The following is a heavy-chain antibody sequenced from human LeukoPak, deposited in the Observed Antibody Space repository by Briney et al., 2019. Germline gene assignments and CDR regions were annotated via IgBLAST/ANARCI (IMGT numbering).Heavy chain of an antibody. Sequence: SETLSLTCTVSGGSLSSYYWSWLRQPPGKGLEWIGYIYYSGSTNYNPSLKSRVTISVDTSKNQFSLKLSSVTAADTAVYYCARHSPLYYYYGMDVWGQGTTVTVSS. CDR3: ARHSPLYYYYGMDV. CDR2: IYYSGST. V-gene: IGHV4-59*08. CDR1: GGSLSSYY. J-gene: IGHJ6*02.